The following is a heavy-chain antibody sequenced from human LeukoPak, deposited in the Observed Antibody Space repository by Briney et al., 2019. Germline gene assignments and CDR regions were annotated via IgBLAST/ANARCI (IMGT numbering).Heavy chain of an antibody. CDR2: MNPNSGNT. CDR1: GYTLTSYD. Sequence: ASVNASCEASGYTLTSYDTKWVRRTIGQGVEWMEWMNPNSGNTTYAQKFQGRVTITRNNSISTAYMELGRLRSEDTAVYYCARSTVTGPYYYYYGMDVWGQGTTVTVSS. CDR3: ARSTVTGPYYYYYGMDV. J-gene: IGHJ6*02. V-gene: IGHV1-8*01. D-gene: IGHD4-17*01.